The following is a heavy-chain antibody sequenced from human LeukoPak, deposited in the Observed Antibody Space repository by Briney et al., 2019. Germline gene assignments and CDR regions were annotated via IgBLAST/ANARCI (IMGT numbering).Heavy chain of an antibody. CDR1: GFTFDDYA. V-gene: IGHV3-9*01. J-gene: IGHJ4*02. D-gene: IGHD3-22*01. CDR3: ARVKAYYYDSSGYYDY. Sequence: GGSLRLSCAASGFTFDDYAMHWVRQPPGKGLEWVSGISWNSGSTGYADSVKGRFTISRDNAKNSLYLQMNSLRAEDTAVYYCARVKAYYYDSSGYYDYWGQGTLVTVSS. CDR2: ISWNSGST.